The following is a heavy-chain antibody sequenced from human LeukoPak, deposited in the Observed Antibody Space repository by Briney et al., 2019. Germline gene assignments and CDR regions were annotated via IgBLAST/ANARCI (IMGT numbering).Heavy chain of an antibody. CDR3: AHNFKIWSGTPPYYFDY. J-gene: IGHJ4*02. V-gene: IGHV2-5*02. CDR1: GFSLSTSGVG. D-gene: IGHD3-3*01. CDR2: IYWDDDK. Sequence: SGPTLVKPTQTLTLTCTFSGFSLSTSGVGVGWIRQPPGKALEWLALIYWDDDKRYSPSLKSRLTITKDTSKNQVVLTMTNMDPVDTATYYCAHNFKIWSGTPPYYFDYWGQGTLVTVPS.